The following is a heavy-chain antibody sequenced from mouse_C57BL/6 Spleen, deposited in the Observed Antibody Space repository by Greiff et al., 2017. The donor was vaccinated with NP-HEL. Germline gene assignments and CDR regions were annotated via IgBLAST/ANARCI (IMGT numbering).Heavy chain of an antibody. CDR2: IHPSDSDT. V-gene: IGHV1-74*01. D-gene: IGHD2-5*01. J-gene: IGHJ2*01. CDR1: GYTFTSYW. Sequence: VQLQQPGAELVKPGASVKVSCKASGYTFTSYWMHWVKQRPGQGLEWIGRIHPSDSDTNYNQKFKGKATLTADKSSSTVYMELSRLTSEDSAVYFCARHEGGYYSNFYFDYWGQGTTLTVSS. CDR3: ARHEGGYYSNFYFDY.